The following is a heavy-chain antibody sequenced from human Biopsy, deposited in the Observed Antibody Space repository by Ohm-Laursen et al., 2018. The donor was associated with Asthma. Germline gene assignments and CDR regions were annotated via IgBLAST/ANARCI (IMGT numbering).Heavy chain of an antibody. D-gene: IGHD3-3*01. Sequence: SLRLSCTASGFTFRSYAMHWVRQAPGKGLEWVAAGGSYYDGGLKYYADSVNGRFTVSRDDSKNTLYLQMNSLRPDDTAVYYCARDVMEWYLPAFDFWGQGTLVTVSS. J-gene: IGHJ4*02. V-gene: IGHV3-30-3*01. CDR1: GFTFRSYA. CDR2: GGSYYDGGLK. CDR3: ARDVMEWYLPAFDF.